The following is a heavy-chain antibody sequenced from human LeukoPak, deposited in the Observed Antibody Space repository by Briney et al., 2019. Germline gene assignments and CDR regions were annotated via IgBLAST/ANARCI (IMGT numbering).Heavy chain of an antibody. CDR2: IIPIFGTA. V-gene: IGHV1-69*13. Sequence: SVKVSCKASGYTFTGYYMHWVRQAPGQGLEWMGGIIPIFGTANYAQKFQGRVTITADESTSTAYMELSSLRSEDTAVYYCARLRLGELSSYYFDYWGQGALVTVSS. CDR1: GYTFTGYY. J-gene: IGHJ4*02. CDR3: ARLRLGELSSYYFDY. D-gene: IGHD3-16*02.